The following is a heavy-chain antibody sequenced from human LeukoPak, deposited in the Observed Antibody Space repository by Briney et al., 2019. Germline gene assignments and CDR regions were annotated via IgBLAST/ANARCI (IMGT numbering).Heavy chain of an antibody. CDR1: GFTFSSYS. D-gene: IGHD5-12*01. Sequence: GGSLRLSCAASGFTFSSYSMNWVRQAPGKGLEWVSAISGSGGSTYYADSVKGRFTISRDNSKNTLYLQMNSLRAEDTAVYYCAKTPTRGYSGYDYFDYWGQGTLVTVSS. CDR3: AKTPTRGYSGYDYFDY. J-gene: IGHJ4*02. CDR2: ISGSGGST. V-gene: IGHV3-23*01.